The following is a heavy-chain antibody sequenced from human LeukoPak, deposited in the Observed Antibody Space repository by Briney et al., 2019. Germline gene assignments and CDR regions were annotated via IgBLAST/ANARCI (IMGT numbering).Heavy chain of an antibody. Sequence: GGSLRLSCAASGFSFSHYAMSWVRQAPTRGLEWVSSLRGNGDTFYADSVKGRFTISRDNAKNSLYLQMNSLRAEDTAVYYCAREARYYDSSGLNWFDPWGQGTLVTVSS. CDR2: LRGNGDT. J-gene: IGHJ5*02. CDR3: AREARYYDSSGLNWFDP. CDR1: GFSFSHYA. D-gene: IGHD3-22*01. V-gene: IGHV3-69-1*01.